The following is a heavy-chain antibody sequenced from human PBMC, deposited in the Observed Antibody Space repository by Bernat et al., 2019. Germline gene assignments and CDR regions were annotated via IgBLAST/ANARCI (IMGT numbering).Heavy chain of an antibody. V-gene: IGHV3-23*01. Sequence: EVQLLESGGGLVQPGGSLRLSCVASGFTFSSYAMSWVRQAPGKGLEWVSAISGSGGSTYYADSVKGRFTISRDNSKNTLYLQMNSLRAEDTAVYYCARDRGRFPPPRGPPTDYWGQGTLVTVSS. D-gene: IGHD3-3*01. CDR2: ISGSGGST. J-gene: IGHJ4*02. CDR1: GFTFSSYA. CDR3: ARDRGRFPPPRGPPTDY.